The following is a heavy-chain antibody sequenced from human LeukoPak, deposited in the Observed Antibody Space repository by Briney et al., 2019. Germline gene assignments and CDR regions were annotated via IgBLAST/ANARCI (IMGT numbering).Heavy chain of an antibody. CDR2: IYHSGST. V-gene: IGHV4-30-2*01. CDR3: ARGGYDFLSGYYPFDY. Sequence: LVNPTQTLTLTCTFSGFSLSTSGVGVGWIRQPPGKGLEWIGYIYHSGSTYYSPSLKSRVTISVDRSKNQFSLKLSSVTAADTAVYYCARGGYDFLSGYYPFDYWGQGTLVTVSS. J-gene: IGHJ4*02. D-gene: IGHD3-3*01. CDR1: GFSLSTSGVG.